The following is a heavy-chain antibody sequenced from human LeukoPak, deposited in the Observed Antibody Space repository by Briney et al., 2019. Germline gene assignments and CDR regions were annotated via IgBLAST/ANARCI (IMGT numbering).Heavy chain of an antibody. CDR3: ASLDYDILTGYYAIDY. CDR2: INHSGST. Sequence: PSETLSLTCAVYGVSFSGYYWSWIRQPPGKGLEWIGEINHSGSTNYNPSLKSRVTISVDTSKNQFSLKLSSVTAADTAVYYCASLDYDILTGYYAIDYWGQGTLVTVSS. J-gene: IGHJ4*02. V-gene: IGHV4-34*01. CDR1: GVSFSGYY. D-gene: IGHD3-9*01.